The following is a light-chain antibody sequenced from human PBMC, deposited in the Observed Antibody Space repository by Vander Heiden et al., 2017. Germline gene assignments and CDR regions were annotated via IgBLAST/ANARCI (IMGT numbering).Light chain of an antibody. CDR2: KDN. V-gene: IGLV1-47*01. Sequence: QSVLTQALSASGTPGQRVTISRSGSNSNIESNYVDWFQQFPGAAPKLLIYKDNQRPSGVPDRVSGSKSGTSASLAISGVRSEDEADYHCAAWDDNLSAWVFGGGTKLTVL. CDR3: AAWDDNLSAWV. J-gene: IGLJ3*02. CDR1: NSNIESNY.